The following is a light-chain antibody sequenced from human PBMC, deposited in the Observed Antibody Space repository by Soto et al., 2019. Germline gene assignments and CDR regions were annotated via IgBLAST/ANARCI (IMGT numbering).Light chain of an antibody. V-gene: IGLV1-44*01. J-gene: IGLJ1*01. CDR1: SSNIASNT. Sequence: QSVLTQPPSASGTPGQRVTVSCSGSSSNIASNTVNWYQQLPGTAPKLLIYSNDQRPSGVPDRFSASKSGTSASLAISGLQSEDEDDYYCASWDDSLNGHVFGTGTKVTV. CDR3: ASWDDSLNGHV. CDR2: SND.